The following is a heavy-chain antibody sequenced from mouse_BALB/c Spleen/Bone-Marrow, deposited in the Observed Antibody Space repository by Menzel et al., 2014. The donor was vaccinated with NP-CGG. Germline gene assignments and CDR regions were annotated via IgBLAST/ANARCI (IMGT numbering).Heavy chain of an antibody. CDR2: ISNGGGST. D-gene: IGHD1-1*01. CDR3: ARHGYYGSRAMDY. V-gene: IGHV5-12-2*01. Sequence: EVKLMESGGGLVQPGGSLKLSCAASGFTFSSYTMSWVRPTPEKRLEWVAYISNGGGSTYYPDTVKGRFTISRDNAKNTLYLQMSSLKSEDTAMYYCARHGYYGSRAMDYWGQGTSVTVSS. J-gene: IGHJ4*01. CDR1: GFTFSSYT.